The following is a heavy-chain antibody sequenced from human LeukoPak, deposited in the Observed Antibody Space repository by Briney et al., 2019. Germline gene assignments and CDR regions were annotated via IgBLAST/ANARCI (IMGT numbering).Heavy chain of an antibody. CDR1: GFTFSSYA. Sequence: GGSLRLSCAASGFTFSSYAMSWVRQAPGKGLEWVSAISGSGGSTYYADSVKGRFTISRDNSKNTPYLQMNSLRAEDTAVYYCAKDVRLWPNYFDYWGQGTLVTVSS. D-gene: IGHD5-18*01. V-gene: IGHV3-23*01. CDR2: ISGSGGST. CDR3: AKDVRLWPNYFDY. J-gene: IGHJ4*02.